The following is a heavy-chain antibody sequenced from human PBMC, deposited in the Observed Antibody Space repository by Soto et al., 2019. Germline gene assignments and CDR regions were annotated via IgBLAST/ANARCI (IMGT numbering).Heavy chain of an antibody. J-gene: IGHJ3*02. V-gene: IGHV3-23*01. Sequence: GGSLRLSCAASGFTFSSYAMSWVRQAPGKGLEWVSAISGRGGSTYYADSVKGRFTISRDNSKNTLYLQMNSLRAEDTAVYYCAPRKAARLAFDIWGQGTMVTVSS. CDR1: GFTFSSYA. CDR3: APRKAARLAFDI. CDR2: ISGRGGST. D-gene: IGHD6-6*01.